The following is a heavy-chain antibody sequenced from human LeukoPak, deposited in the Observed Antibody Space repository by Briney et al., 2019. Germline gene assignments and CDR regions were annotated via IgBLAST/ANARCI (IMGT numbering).Heavy chain of an antibody. CDR3: ATAVAGTPFDY. CDR1: GYTFIGYG. Sequence: ASVKVSCKASGYTFIGYGISWVRPAPGPRLEWMGRICAYNGNRNYAQKLQGRVTMTTDTSTSTAYMDLRSLRSDDTAVYYCATAVAGTPFDYWGQGTLVIVSS. J-gene: IGHJ4*02. D-gene: IGHD6-19*01. V-gene: IGHV1-18*01. CDR2: ICAYNGNR.